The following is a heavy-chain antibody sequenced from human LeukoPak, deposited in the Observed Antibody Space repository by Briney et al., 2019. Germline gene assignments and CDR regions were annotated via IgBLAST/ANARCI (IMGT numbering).Heavy chain of an antibody. J-gene: IGHJ4*02. CDR1: GYTFTGYY. Sequence: ASVKVSCKASGYTFTGYYMHWVRQAPGQGLEWMGWINPNSGGTNYAQKFQGRVTMTRDTSISTAYMELSRLRSDDAAVYYCARVFVDILVDNRNFDYWGQGTLVTVSS. CDR3: ARVFVDILVDNRNFDY. CDR2: INPNSGGT. D-gene: IGHD2-2*03. V-gene: IGHV1-2*02.